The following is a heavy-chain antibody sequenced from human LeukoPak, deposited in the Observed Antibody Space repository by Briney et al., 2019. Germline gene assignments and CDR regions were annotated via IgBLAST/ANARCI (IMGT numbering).Heavy chain of an antibody. J-gene: IGHJ5*02. CDR3: ARDGPWGFVYSFVDTAMGIDWWFDP. V-gene: IGHV1-69*01. D-gene: IGHD5-18*01. CDR2: IIPIFGTA. Sequence: EASVKVSCKASGGTFSSYAISWVRQAPGQGLEWMGGIIPIFGTANYAQKFQGRVTITADESTSTAYMELSSLRSEDTAVYYCARDGPWGFVYSFVDTAMGIDWWFDPWGQGTLVTVSS. CDR1: GGTFSSYA.